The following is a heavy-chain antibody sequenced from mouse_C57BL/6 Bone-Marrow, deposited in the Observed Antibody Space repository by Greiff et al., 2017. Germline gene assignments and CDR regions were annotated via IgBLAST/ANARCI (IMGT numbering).Heavy chain of an antibody. V-gene: IGHV14-3*01. CDR1: GFNIKNTY. J-gene: IGHJ3*01. CDR3: AKLFAY. Sequence: EVQLQESVAELVRPGASVKFSCTASGFNIKNTYMHWVKQRPEKGLEWIGRIDPATGYTKYAPPFKGKATITADKSSNTAYLQLSSLTSEDTAIYYCAKLFAYWGQGTLVTVSA. CDR2: IDPATGYT.